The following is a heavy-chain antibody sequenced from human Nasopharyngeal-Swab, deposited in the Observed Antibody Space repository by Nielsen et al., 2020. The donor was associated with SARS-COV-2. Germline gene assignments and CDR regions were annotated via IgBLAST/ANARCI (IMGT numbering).Heavy chain of an antibody. J-gene: IGHJ5*02. V-gene: IGHV3-23*01. CDR2: INPAAET. CDR1: GFTFNKFA. CDR3: ARDNGPVGDYETWFAP. D-gene: IGHD3-16*01. Sequence: GESLKISCGASGFTFNKFAMAWVRQAPGKGLEWVSTINPAAETFYADSARGRFTISRDNSMNTLYLQMNGLRADDTALYYCARDNGPVGDYETWFAPWGQGTLVTVSS.